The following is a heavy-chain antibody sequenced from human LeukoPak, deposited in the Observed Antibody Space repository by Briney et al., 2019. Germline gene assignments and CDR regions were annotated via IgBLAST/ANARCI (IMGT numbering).Heavy chain of an antibody. CDR2: ISGSGGST. V-gene: IGHV3-23*01. J-gene: IGHJ4*02. Sequence: GGSLRLSCAASGFSVGSRYLSWVRQAPGKGLEWVSAISGSGGSTYYADSVKGRFTISRDNSKNTLYLQMNSLRAEDTAVYYCAKDADYYDSSGYRLSFDYWGQGTLVTVSS. CDR1: GFSVGSRY. D-gene: IGHD3-22*01. CDR3: AKDADYYDSSGYRLSFDY.